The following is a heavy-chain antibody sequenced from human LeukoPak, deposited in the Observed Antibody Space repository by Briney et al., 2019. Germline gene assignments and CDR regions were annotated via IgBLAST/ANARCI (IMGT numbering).Heavy chain of an antibody. J-gene: IGHJ4*02. D-gene: IGHD1-26*01. Sequence: SETLSLTCTVSGGSISSSSYYWGWIRQPPGKGLEWIGSIYYSGSTYYNPSLKSRVTISVDTSKNQFSLKLGSVTAADTAVYYCARQGGSLDYWGQGTLVTVSS. V-gene: IGHV4-39*01. CDR1: GGSISSSSYY. CDR2: IYYSGST. CDR3: ARQGGSLDY.